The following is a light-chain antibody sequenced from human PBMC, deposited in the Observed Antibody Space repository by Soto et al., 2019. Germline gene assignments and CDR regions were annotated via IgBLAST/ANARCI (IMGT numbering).Light chain of an antibody. J-gene: IGLJ3*02. CDR2: EVS. V-gene: IGLV2-14*01. CDR3: SSYTSSSTRV. CDR1: SSDVGGYNY. Sequence: QSALTQPASVSGSPGQSITISCTGTSSDVGGYNYVSWYQQHPGKAPKLMIYEVSNRPPGVSNRFSGSKSGNTASLTISGLQAEDEADYYRSSYTSSSTRVFGGGTKLTVL.